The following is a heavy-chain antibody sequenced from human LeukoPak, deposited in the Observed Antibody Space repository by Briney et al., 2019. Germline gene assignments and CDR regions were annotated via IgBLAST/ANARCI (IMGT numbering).Heavy chain of an antibody. V-gene: IGHV3-66*01. CDR2: IYSGGST. J-gene: IGHJ4*02. D-gene: IGHD1-26*01. Sequence: GGFLRLSCAASGFTVSSNYMSWVRQAPGKGLEWVSVIYSGGSTYYADSVKGRFTISRDNSKNTLYLQMNSLRAEDTAVYYCARDTPIVGAGYWGQGTLVTVSS. CDR3: ARDTPIVGAGY. CDR1: GFTVSSNY.